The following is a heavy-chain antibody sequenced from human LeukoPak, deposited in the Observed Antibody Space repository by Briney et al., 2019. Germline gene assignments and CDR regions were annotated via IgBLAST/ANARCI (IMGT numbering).Heavy chain of an antibody. V-gene: IGHV3-23*01. CDR3: AKNLGFCGGDCYPFDAFDI. CDR1: GLTFSTYG. Sequence: GGSLRLSCAASGLTFSTYGMSWVRQAPGKGLEWVSVISGSGGSTHYADSVKGRFTISRDNSENTLYLQLISLRAEDTAIYYCAKNLGFCGGDCYPFDAFDIWGQGTMVTISS. D-gene: IGHD2-21*02. J-gene: IGHJ3*02. CDR2: ISGSGGST.